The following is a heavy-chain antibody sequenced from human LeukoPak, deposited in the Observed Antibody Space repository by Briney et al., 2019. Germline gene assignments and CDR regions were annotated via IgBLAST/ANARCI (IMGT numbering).Heavy chain of an antibody. V-gene: IGHV1-2*02. CDR2: LNPNSGGT. CDR1: GYTFTGFC. D-gene: IGHD6-6*01. CDR3: ARKRIAAPIDY. Sequence: ASVKVSCKASGYTFTGFCIHWVRQAPGQGLEWMGWLNPNSGGTNYAQNFQGRVTMTRDTSISTGYMELSRLRSDDTAVYYCARKRIAAPIDYWGQGTLVTVSS. J-gene: IGHJ4*02.